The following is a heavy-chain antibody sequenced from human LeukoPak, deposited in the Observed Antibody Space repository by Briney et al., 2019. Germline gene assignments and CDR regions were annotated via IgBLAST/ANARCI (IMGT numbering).Heavy chain of an antibody. CDR1: GFTVSGNY. CDR2: IYSGGSI. V-gene: IGHV3-53*01. D-gene: IGHD5-12*01. J-gene: IGHJ3*02. CDR3: ARGGLGGYDFGDAFDI. Sequence: GRCLRLSCAAAGFTVSGNYMSSVRHHAGEWLGWHSVIYSGGSIYYAASGKGRFTISRDTSKNTLYLQMHSLRADDTAVYYCARGGLGGYDFGDAFDIWGQGTMVTVSS.